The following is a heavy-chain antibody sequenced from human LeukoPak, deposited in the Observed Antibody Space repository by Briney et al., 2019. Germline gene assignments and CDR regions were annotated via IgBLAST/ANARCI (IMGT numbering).Heavy chain of an antibody. V-gene: IGHV4-34*01. CDR1: GGSFSGYY. Sequence: SETLSLTCAVYGGSFSGYYWSWIRQPPGKGLEWIGEINHSGSTNYNPSLKSRVTISVDTSKNQFSLKLSSVTAADTAVYYCARDGLFGVVIRPLDYWGQGTLVTVSS. D-gene: IGHD3-3*01. J-gene: IGHJ4*02. CDR2: INHSGST. CDR3: ARDGLFGVVIRPLDY.